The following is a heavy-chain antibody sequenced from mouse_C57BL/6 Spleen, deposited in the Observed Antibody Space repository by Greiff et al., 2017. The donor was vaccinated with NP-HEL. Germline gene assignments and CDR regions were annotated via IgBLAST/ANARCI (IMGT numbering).Heavy chain of an antibody. CDR1: GYAFSSSW. V-gene: IGHV1-82*01. Sequence: QVQLKQSGPELVKPGASVKISCKASGYAFSSSWMNWVKQRPGKGLEWIGRIYPGDGDTNYNGKFKGKATLTADKSSSTAYMQLSSLTSEDSAVYFCARKGVYYGGYFDYWGQGTTLTVSS. J-gene: IGHJ2*01. CDR3: ARKGVYYGGYFDY. CDR2: IYPGDGDT. D-gene: IGHD1-1*01.